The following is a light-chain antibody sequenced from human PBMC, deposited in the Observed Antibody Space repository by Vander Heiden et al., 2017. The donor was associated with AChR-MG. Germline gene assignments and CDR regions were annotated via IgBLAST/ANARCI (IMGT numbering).Light chain of an antibody. CDR1: SSNIGSNT. J-gene: IGLJ2*01. Sequence: QSVLTQPPSASGTPGQRVTISCSGSSSNIGSNTVSWYQQFPGTAPKLLIYFTNQRPSGLPDRFSASKSGTSASLAISGLQSEDEAEYYCAAWDDSLNGPVFGGGTKLTVL. CDR3: AAWDDSLNGPV. CDR2: FTN. V-gene: IGLV1-44*01.